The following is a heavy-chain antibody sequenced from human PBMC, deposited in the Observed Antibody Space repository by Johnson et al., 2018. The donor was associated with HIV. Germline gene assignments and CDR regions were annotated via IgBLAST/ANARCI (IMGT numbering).Heavy chain of an antibody. D-gene: IGHD2-21*01. Sequence: VQLVESGGGLVQPGGSLRLSCAASGFTFSSYAMSWVRQAAGKGLEWVSGISGSGDSIGYADFVKGRFTVSRDNSKNTMYLEMNSLRSEDTAVYYCARAGVVFSTASHDAFDIWGQGTLVTVSS. CDR1: GFTFSSYA. CDR2: ISGSGDSI. CDR3: ARAGVVFSTASHDAFDI. J-gene: IGHJ3*02. V-gene: IGHV3-23*04.